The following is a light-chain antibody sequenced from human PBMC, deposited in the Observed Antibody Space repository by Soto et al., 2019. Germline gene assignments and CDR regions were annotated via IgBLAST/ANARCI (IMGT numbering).Light chain of an antibody. CDR1: QIVSNS. CDR2: GAS. CDR3: QQYGSSPIT. V-gene: IGKV3-20*01. J-gene: IGKJ5*01. Sequence: EIVLTQSPGTLSLSPGERATLSCRASQIVSNSLAWYQQKTGQAPRLLISGASSRATGIPDRFSGSGSGTDFTLTISRLEPEDFALYYCQQYGSSPITFGQGTRLEIK.